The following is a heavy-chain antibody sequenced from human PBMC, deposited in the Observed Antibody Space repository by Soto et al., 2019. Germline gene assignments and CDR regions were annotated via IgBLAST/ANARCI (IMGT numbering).Heavy chain of an antibody. CDR3: ARSSYYYGSGSYGLDY. V-gene: IGHV3-66*01. CDR2: IYSGGST. Sequence: PGGSLRLSCAASGFTVSSNYMSWVRQAPGKGLQWVSVIYSGGSTYYADSVKGRFTISRDNSKNTLYLQMNSLRAEDTAVYYCARSSYYYGSGSYGLDYWGQGALVTVSS. D-gene: IGHD3-10*01. J-gene: IGHJ4*02. CDR1: GFTVSSNY.